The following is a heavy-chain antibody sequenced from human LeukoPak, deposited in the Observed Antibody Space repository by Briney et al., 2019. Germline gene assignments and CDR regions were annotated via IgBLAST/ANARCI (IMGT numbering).Heavy chain of an antibody. D-gene: IGHD3-22*01. V-gene: IGHV3-48*02. CDR3: ARDRLEYYYDSSGYPDAFDI. J-gene: IGHJ3*02. CDR1: GFTFSSYS. Sequence: PGGSLRLSCAASGFTFSSYSMNWVRQVPGKGLEWVSSISSSSSTIYYADSVKGRFTISRDNAKNSLYLQMNSLRDEDTAVYYCARDRLEYYYDSSGYPDAFDIWGQGTMVTVSS. CDR2: ISSSSSTI.